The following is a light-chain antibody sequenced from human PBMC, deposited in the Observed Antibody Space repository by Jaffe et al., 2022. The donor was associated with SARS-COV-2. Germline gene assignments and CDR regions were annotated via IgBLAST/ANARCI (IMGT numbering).Light chain of an antibody. V-gene: IGKV1-33*01. J-gene: IGKJ5*01. Sequence: DFQMTQSPSSLSASVGDRVTITCQASQDIRNHLNWYQHKAGKAPKLLIYDASSLQTGVPSRFSGSGFRTDFTFTISSLQPEDTAIYYCQQYNNLPITFGQGTRLDIK. CDR3: QQYNNLPIT. CDR2: DAS. CDR1: QDIRNH.